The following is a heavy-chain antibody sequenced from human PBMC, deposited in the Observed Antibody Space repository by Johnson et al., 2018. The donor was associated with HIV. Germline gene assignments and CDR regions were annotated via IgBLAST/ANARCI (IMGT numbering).Heavy chain of an antibody. CDR2: IRNKPSSYST. J-gene: IGHJ3*01. CDR3: TRDRDGVGVS. D-gene: IGHD3-10*01. V-gene: IGHV3-72*01. CDR1: GFSFSDHF. Sequence: VHLVESGGGLVQPGGSLRLSCVGSGFSFSDHFMDWVRQAPGKGLEWVGRIRNKPSSYSTEYAASVKGRFIVSRDDSKNSVYLQMSSLKTEDTAVYYCTRDRDGVGVSWGQGTMVTVSS.